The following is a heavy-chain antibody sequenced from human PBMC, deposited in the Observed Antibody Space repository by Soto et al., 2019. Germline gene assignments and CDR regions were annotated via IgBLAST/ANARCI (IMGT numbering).Heavy chain of an antibody. D-gene: IGHD3-22*01. J-gene: IGHJ3*02. Sequence: QVQLVQSGAEVKKPGASVKVSCKASGYTFTNYYVHWVRQAPGQGLEWMGVINPSGGRTSYAQNFQGRVTMXXDXSXXTVFMELSSLRSDDTAVYYCARGPHITTRGHTFDIWGQGAMVTVSS. V-gene: IGHV1-46*01. CDR2: INPSGGRT. CDR3: ARGPHITTRGHTFDI. CDR1: GYTFTNYY.